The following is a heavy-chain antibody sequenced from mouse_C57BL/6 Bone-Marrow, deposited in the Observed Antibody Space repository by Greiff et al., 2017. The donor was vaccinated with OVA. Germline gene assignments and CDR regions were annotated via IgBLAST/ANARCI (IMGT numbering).Heavy chain of an antibody. J-gene: IGHJ4*01. CDR2: IDPSDSYT. CDR1: GYTFTSYW. D-gene: IGHD1-1*01. V-gene: IGHV1-59*01. Sequence: QVQLQQSGAELVRPGTSVKLSCKASGYTFTSYWMHWVKQRPGQGLEWIGVIDPSDSYTNYNQKFKGKATLTVDTSSSTAYMQLSSLTSEDSAVYYCARSPVVATEAMDYWGQGTSVTVSS. CDR3: ARSPVVATEAMDY.